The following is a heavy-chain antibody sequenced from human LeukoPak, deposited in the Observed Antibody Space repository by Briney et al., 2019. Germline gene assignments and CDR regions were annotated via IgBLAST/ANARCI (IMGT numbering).Heavy chain of an antibody. CDR1: GFTVSSNY. J-gene: IGHJ6*02. V-gene: IGHV3-66*02. Sequence: PGGSLRLSCAASGFTVSSNYMSWVRQAPGKGLEWVSVIYSGGSTYYADSVKGRFTISRDNSKNTLYLQMNSLRAEDTAVYYCVREQIGGNYGMDVWGQGTTVTVSS. D-gene: IGHD1/OR15-1a*01. CDR2: IYSGGST. CDR3: VREQIGGNYGMDV.